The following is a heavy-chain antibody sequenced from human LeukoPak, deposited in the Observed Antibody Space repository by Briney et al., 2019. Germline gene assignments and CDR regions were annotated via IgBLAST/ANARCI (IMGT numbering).Heavy chain of an antibody. Sequence: GGSLRLSCTASGFTFGDYAMSWVRQAPGKGLEWVGFIRSKAYGGTTEYAASVKGRFTISRDDSKSIAYLQMNSLKTEDTAVYYCTRDLRYQLLWDWGQGTLVTVSS. V-gene: IGHV3-49*04. J-gene: IGHJ4*02. CDR1: GFTFGDYA. CDR2: IRSKAYGGTT. D-gene: IGHD2-2*01. CDR3: TRDLRYQLLWD.